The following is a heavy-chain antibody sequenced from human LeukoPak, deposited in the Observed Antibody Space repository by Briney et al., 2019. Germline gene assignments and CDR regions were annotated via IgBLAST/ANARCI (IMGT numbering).Heavy chain of an antibody. CDR3: AGGYSSGWYVQPIDY. D-gene: IGHD6-19*01. CDR1: GFTFSSHA. CDR2: ISGSGGST. V-gene: IGHV3-23*01. Sequence: GGSLRLSCTPSGFTFSSHAMSWVRQAPGKGLEWVSAISGSGGSTYYADSVKGRFTISRDNSKDTLYLQMNSLRAEDTAVYYCAGGYSSGWYVQPIDYWGQGTLVTVSS. J-gene: IGHJ4*02.